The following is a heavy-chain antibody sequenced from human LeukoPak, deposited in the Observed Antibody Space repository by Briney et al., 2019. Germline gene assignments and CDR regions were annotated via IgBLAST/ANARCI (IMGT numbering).Heavy chain of an antibody. V-gene: IGHV3-23*01. CDR2: ISGSGDTT. CDR3: ARESGGLDY. J-gene: IGHJ4*02. Sequence: GGSLRLSCAASGTTFSSFAMTWLRQAPGKGLEWVSVISGSGDTTYYADSVKGRFTISRDNSKNTLYLQMNSLRVEDTAIYHCARESGGLDYWGQGTLVTVSS. CDR1: GTTFSSFA. D-gene: IGHD1-1*01.